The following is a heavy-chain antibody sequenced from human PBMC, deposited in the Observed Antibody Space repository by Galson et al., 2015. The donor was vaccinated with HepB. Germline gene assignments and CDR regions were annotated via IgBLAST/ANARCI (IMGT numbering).Heavy chain of an antibody. CDR3: ARRVIGDSARSWFDP. D-gene: IGHD3-10*01. Sequence: QSGAEVKKPGGSLKISCKASGYTFTSYWILWVRQMPGKGLEWMGIIYPGDSDTTYSPSFQGQVTISADKSNSPAYLQWSSLKASDTAMYYCARRVIGDSARSWFDPWGQGTLVTVSS. V-gene: IGHV5-51*01. CDR1: GYTFTSYW. J-gene: IGHJ5*02. CDR2: IYPGDSDT.